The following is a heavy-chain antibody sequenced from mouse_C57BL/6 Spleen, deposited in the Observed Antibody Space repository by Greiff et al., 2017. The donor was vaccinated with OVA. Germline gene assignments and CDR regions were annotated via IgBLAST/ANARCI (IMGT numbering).Heavy chain of an antibody. J-gene: IGHJ4*01. V-gene: IGHV1-50*01. CDR1: GYTFTSYW. Sequence: QVQLQQPGAELVKPGASVKLSCKASGYTFTSYWMQWVKQRPGQGLEWIGEIDPSDSDTNYNQKFKGKATLTVDTSSSTAYMQLSSLTSEDSAVYYCARRDGSSYYYAMDYWGQGTSVTVSS. CDR2: IDPSDSDT. CDR3: ARRDGSSYYYAMDY. D-gene: IGHD1-1*01.